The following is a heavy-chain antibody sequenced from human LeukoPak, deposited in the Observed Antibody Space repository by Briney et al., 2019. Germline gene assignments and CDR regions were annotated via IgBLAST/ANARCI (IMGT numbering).Heavy chain of an antibody. CDR3: SGRPKTNSYGQAIYYYYYGMDV. CDR2: IYSGGST. J-gene: IGHJ6*02. Sequence: PGGSLRLSCAASGFTFDDYAMHWVRQAPGKGLEWVSVIYSGGSTYYADSVKGRFTISRDNSKNTLYLQMNSLRAEDTAVYYCSGRPKTNSYGQAIYYYYYGMDVWGQGTTVTVSS. CDR1: GFTFDDYA. D-gene: IGHD5-18*01. V-gene: IGHV3-66*01.